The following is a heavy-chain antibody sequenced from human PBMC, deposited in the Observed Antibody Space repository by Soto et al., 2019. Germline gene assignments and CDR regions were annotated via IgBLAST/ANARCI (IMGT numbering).Heavy chain of an antibody. CDR2: ISYDGSNK. CDR1: GFTFSSYA. CDR3: ARSFSDPGTPYYYYGMDV. D-gene: IGHD1-7*01. J-gene: IGHJ6*02. Sequence: PGGSLRLSCAASGFTFSSYAMHWVRQAPGKGLEWVAVISYDGSNKYYADSVKGRFTISRDNSKNTLYLQMNSLRAEDTAVYYCARSFSDPGTPYYYYGMDVWGQGTTVTVSS. V-gene: IGHV3-30-3*01.